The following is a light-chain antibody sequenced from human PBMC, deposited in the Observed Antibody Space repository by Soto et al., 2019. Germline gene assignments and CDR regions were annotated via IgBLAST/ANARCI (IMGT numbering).Light chain of an antibody. CDR2: GAS. CDR3: QQYNNWPSWT. J-gene: IGKJ1*01. Sequence: EIVMTQSPATLSVSPGERATLSCRASQSVSSNLAWYQQKPGQAPRLIIYGASTRATGIPARFSGSGSGTEFTLTISSLQSEDFAFYYCQQYNNWPSWTFGQGTKVDIK. CDR1: QSVSSN. V-gene: IGKV3-15*01.